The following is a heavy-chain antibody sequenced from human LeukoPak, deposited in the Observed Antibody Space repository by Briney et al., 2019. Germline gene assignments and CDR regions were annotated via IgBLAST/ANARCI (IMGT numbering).Heavy chain of an antibody. J-gene: IGHJ5*02. V-gene: IGHV1-2*02. CDR1: GYTFTGYY. Sequence: ASVKVSCKASGYTFTGYYMHWVRQAPGQGLEWMGWINPNSGGTNYAQKFQGRVTMTRDTSISTAYMELSRLRSDDTAVYYCARDSEIVASNWFDPWGQGTLVTVSS. CDR2: INPNSGGT. CDR3: ARDSEIVASNWFDP. D-gene: IGHD5-12*01.